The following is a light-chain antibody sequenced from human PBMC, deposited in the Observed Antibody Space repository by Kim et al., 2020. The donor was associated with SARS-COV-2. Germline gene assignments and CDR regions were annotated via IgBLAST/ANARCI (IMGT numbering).Light chain of an antibody. V-gene: IGLV2-8*01. CDR1: SSDVGGYNY. CDR3: SAYAGSNNLV. J-gene: IGLJ3*02. Sequence: GQSVSVSCTGTSSDVGGYNYVSWYQQHPGKAPKLIIYEVSKRPSGVPDRFAGSKSGITASLTVSGLQAEDEADYYCSAYAGSNNLVFGGGTQLTVL. CDR2: EVS.